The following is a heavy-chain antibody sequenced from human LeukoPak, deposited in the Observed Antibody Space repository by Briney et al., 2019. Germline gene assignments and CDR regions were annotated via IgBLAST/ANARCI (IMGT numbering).Heavy chain of an antibody. CDR1: GFTFSDYA. D-gene: IGHD1-26*01. J-gene: IGHJ6*02. V-gene: IGHV3-49*04. CDR2: IRSKTNGGTK. CDR3: TRGQTRIWLYYRIVT. Sequence: GGSLRLSCTASGFTFSDYAMSWVRQAPGKGLEWVVFIRSKTNGGTKEYAPYVKGRFTISRADSISIAYLQMNSLRTEDTAVYYCTRGQTRIWLYYRIVTWGQGTTVIVSS.